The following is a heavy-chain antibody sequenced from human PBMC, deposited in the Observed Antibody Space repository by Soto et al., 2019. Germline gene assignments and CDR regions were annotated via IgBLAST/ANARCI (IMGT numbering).Heavy chain of an antibody. CDR2: ISYDVRKT. J-gene: IGHJ4*02. V-gene: IGHV3-30*18. Sequence: GGSLRLSCAVSGLTFSTYGMHWVRQAPGKGLEWVAVISYDVRKTHYADSVRGRFTISRDNSKSTLYLQMNDLRADDAALYYCAKDSLGGMGTVMMPGPDWGQGTLVTVSS. CDR3: AKDSLGGMGTVMMPGPD. CDR1: GLTFSTYG. D-gene: IGHD4-17*01.